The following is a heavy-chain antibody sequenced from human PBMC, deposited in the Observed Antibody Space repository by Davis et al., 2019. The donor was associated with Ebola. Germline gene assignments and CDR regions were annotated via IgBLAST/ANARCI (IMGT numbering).Heavy chain of an antibody. D-gene: IGHD1-1*01. J-gene: IGHJ6*02. V-gene: IGHV3-30-3*01. CDR1: GFTFRSYA. CDR2: ISYDGSNK. CDR3: ARGMNDLRDLYYYGMDV. Sequence: GGSLRLSCAASGFTFRSYAMHWVRQAPGKGLGWVAVISYDGSNKYYADSVKGRFTISRDNSKNTLYLQMNSLRAEDTAVYYCARGMNDLRDLYYYGMDVWGQGTTVTVSS.